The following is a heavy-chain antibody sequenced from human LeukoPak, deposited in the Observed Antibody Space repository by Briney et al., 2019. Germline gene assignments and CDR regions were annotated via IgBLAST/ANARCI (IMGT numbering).Heavy chain of an antibody. J-gene: IGHJ4*02. D-gene: IGHD6-13*01. CDR2: ISSSGSTI. Sequence: PGGSLRLSCVASGFTFSSYEMNWVRQAPGKRLEWVSYISSSGSTIYYADSVKGRFTISRDNAKNSLYLQMNSLRAEDTAVYYCARDASSSWYPFDYWGQGTLVTVSS. CDR3: ARDASSSWYPFDY. CDR1: GFTFSSYE. V-gene: IGHV3-48*03.